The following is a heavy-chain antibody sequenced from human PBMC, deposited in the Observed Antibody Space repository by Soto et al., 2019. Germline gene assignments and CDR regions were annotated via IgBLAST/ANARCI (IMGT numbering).Heavy chain of an antibody. Sequence: TSETLSLTCAVSGYSIGSGYYWAWIRQSPGKGLEWIGSIYHAGSVYYNPSLNGRVALSMDTSKNHFSLKLTSVTAADTAVYYCARTFDYYGMDVWGQGTTVTVS. J-gene: IGHJ6*02. V-gene: IGHV4-38-2*01. CDR2: IYHAGSV. CDR1: GYSIGSGYY. CDR3: ARTFDYYGMDV.